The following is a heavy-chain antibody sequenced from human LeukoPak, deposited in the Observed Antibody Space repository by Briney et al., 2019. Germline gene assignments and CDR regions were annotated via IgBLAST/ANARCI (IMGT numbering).Heavy chain of an antibody. CDR2: MNPNSGDT. Sequence: ASVKVSCKASGYTFTSYDINWVRQATGQGLEWMGWMNPNSGDTGYAQKFQGRVTMTRSASINTAYMELSSLTSDDTAVYYCARSSVGARRRIDYWGQGTLVTVSS. CDR1: GYTFTSYD. CDR3: ARSSVGARRRIDY. V-gene: IGHV1-8*01. D-gene: IGHD1-26*01. J-gene: IGHJ4*02.